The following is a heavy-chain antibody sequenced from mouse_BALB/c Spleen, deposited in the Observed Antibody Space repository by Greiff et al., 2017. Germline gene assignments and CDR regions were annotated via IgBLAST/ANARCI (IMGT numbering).Heavy chain of an antibody. CDR1: GFTFSSYT. Sequence: EVKLMESGGGLVKPGGSLKLSCAASGFTFSSYTMSWVRQTPEKRLEWVATISSGGSYTYYPDSVKGRFTISRDNAKNTLYLQMSSLKSEDTAMYYCTRANWDPAWFAYWGQGTLVTVSA. CDR3: TRANWDPAWFAY. D-gene: IGHD4-1*01. V-gene: IGHV5-6-4*01. J-gene: IGHJ3*01. CDR2: ISSGGSYT.